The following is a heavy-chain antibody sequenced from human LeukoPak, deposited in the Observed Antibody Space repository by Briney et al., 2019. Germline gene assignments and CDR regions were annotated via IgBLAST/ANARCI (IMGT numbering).Heavy chain of an antibody. CDR1: GGSFSGYY. V-gene: IGHV4-34*01. CDR2: INHSGST. Sequence: KPSETLSLTCAVYGGSFSGYYWSWIRQPPGKVLEWIGEINHSGSTNYNPSLKSRVTISVDTSKNQFSLKLSSVTAADTAVYYCARLLVRGITMVRGVHYYYYYYMDVWGKGTTVTISS. CDR3: ARLLVRGITMVRGVHYYYYYYMDV. D-gene: IGHD3-10*01. J-gene: IGHJ6*03.